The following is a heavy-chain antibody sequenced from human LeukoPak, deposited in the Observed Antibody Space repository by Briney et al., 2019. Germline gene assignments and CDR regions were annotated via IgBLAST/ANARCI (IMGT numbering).Heavy chain of an antibody. CDR3: AKDPGVVPAHYFDY. J-gene: IGHJ4*02. CDR1: GFTFSSYA. CDR2: TCSTGVST. Sequence: PGGSLRLSCAASGFTFSSYAMNWVRQAPGKGLEWVSGTCSTGVSTFCADSVKGRFTVSRDNSKNTLSLQMSSLRAEDTAVYYCAKDPGVVPAHYFDYWGQGTLVTVSS. D-gene: IGHD2-2*01. V-gene: IGHV3-23*01.